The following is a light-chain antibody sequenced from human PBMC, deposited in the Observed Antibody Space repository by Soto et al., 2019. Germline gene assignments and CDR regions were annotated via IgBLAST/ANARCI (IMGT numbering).Light chain of an antibody. CDR3: QEYITAPSLT. CDR1: QGISNY. V-gene: IGKV1-27*01. Sequence: DIQMTQSPSSLSSSVGDRVTITCRASQGISNYLAWYQQRPGKVPKLLIYGASTVQPGVPSRFSGSGSGTDFTLTISSLQPEDVATYYCQEYITAPSLTFGGGTKVEIK. J-gene: IGKJ4*01. CDR2: GAS.